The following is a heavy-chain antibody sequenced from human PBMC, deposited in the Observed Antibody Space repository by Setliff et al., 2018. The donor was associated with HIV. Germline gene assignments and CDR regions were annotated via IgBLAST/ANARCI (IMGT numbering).Heavy chain of an antibody. CDR2: IDWDDDK. J-gene: IGHJ4*02. Sequence: SGPTLVNPTQTLTLTCTSSGFSLTTNGVGVGGIRQPPGKALEWLARIDWDDDKYYSPSLKTRLTISKDTSKNQVILTMTNLDPVDTATYYCARDSGNYAFDYWGLGTLVTVSS. D-gene: IGHD3-3*01. CDR3: ARDSGNYAFDY. CDR1: GFSLTTNGVG. V-gene: IGHV2-70*12.